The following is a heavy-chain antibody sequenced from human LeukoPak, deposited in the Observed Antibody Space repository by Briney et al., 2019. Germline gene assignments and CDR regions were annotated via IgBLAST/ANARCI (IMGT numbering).Heavy chain of an antibody. CDR1: GFTFSTYV. CDR3: ARGPSSSTSWDAFDI. J-gene: IGHJ3*02. CDR2: ISYDGRNE. V-gene: IGHV3-30*04. Sequence: GGSLRLSCAASGFTFSTYVIHWVRQAPGKGLEWVAVISYDGRNEYYADPVKGRFTISRDNSKNTLYLQMNSLRAEDTAVYYCARGPSSSTSWDAFDIWGQGTMVTVSS. D-gene: IGHD2-2*01.